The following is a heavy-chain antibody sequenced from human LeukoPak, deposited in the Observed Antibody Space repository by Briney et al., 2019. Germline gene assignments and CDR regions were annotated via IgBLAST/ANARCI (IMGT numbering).Heavy chain of an antibody. J-gene: IGHJ4*02. CDR3: ARGWYDYVWGSYPWPFDY. CDR2: ISSSGSTI. Sequence: PGGPLRLSCAASGFTSSSYEMNWVRQAPGKGLEWVSYISSSGSTIYYADSVKGRFTISRDNAKNSLYLQMNSLRAEDTAVYYCARGWYDYVWGSYPWPFDYWGQGTLVTVSS. D-gene: IGHD3-16*02. CDR1: GFTSSSYE. V-gene: IGHV3-48*03.